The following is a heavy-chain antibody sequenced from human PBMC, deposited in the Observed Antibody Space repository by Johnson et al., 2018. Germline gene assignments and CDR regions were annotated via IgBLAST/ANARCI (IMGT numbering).Heavy chain of an antibody. CDR2: ISYDGSHT. J-gene: IGHJ6*02. V-gene: IGHV3-30*18. CDR3: AKTNMIATLVNHYNSGMDV. CDR1: GFTFSSYG. D-gene: IGHD3-22*01. Sequence: QVQLVESGGGVVQPGRSLRLSCAASGFTFSSYGMHWVRQAPGKGLEWVAVISYDGSHTYYANSVKGRFTISRDNSNHSLYLQMDSLRPEDTAVYYCAKTNMIATLVNHYNSGMDVWGQGTTVTVSS.